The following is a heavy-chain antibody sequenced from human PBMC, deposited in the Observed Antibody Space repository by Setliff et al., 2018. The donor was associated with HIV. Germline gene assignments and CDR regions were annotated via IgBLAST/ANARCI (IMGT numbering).Heavy chain of an antibody. CDR3: ARGGPARVALLYWFDP. J-gene: IGHJ5*02. CDR2: INPYNGNT. Sequence: GASVKVSCKASGYTFINYGINWLRQAPGQGLEWVGWINPYNGNTKYGQKFQGTVTMTRDTTTGTAYLELRRLRSDDTAVYFCARGGPARVALLYWFDPWGQGTLVTVSS. D-gene: IGHD2-21*01. CDR1: GYTFINYG. V-gene: IGHV1-18*01.